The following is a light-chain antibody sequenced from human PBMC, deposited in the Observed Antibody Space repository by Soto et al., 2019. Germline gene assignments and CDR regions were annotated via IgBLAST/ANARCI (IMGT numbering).Light chain of an antibody. Sequence: QSVLTQPASVSGSPGQSITISCTGTSSDVGGYNYVSWYQQHPGKAPKLMIYDVRNRPSGVSNRFSGSKSGNTASLTISGLQAEDEADYYCCSYAGSSTYVFGTGTKVTVL. CDR1: SSDVGGYNY. V-gene: IGLV2-23*02. CDR2: DVR. CDR3: CSYAGSSTYV. J-gene: IGLJ1*01.